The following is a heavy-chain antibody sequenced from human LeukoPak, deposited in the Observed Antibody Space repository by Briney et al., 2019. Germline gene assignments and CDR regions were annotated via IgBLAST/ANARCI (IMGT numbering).Heavy chain of an antibody. D-gene: IGHD4-11*01. J-gene: IGHJ6*02. CDR3: VKDFSFWGVTTSRYYGMDV. CDR2: ISWNSGSI. Sequence: PGGSLRLSCAASGFTFDVYAMHWARQAPGKGLEWVSGISWNSGSIGYADSVKGRFTISRDNAKNSLYLQMNGLRAEDTALYYCVKDFSFWGVTTSRYYGMDVWGQGTTVTVPS. CDR1: GFTFDVYA. V-gene: IGHV3-9*01.